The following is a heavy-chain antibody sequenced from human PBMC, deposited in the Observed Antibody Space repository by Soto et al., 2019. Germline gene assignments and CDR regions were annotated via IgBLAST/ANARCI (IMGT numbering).Heavy chain of an antibody. J-gene: IGHJ3*02. CDR3: ARHVRIRRGTREYSSSSSAFDI. D-gene: IGHD6-6*01. CDR2: IYYSGST. V-gene: IGHV4-39*01. Sequence: PSETLSLTCTVSGGSISSSSYYWGWIRQPPGKGLEWIGSIYYSGSTYYNPSLKSRVTISVDTSKNQFSLKLSSVTAADTAVYYCARHVRIRRGTREYSSSSSAFDIWGQGTMVTVSS. CDR1: GGSISSSSYY.